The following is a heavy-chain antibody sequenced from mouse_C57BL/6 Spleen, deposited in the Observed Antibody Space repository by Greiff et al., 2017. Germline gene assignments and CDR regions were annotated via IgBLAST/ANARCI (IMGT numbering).Heavy chain of an antibody. CDR3: ARDEDYDAYYAMDY. CDR1: GFTFSSYA. Sequence: EVKLMESGGGLVKPGGSLKLSCAASGFTFSSYAMSWVRQTPEKRLEWVATISDGGSYTYYPDNVKGRFTISRDNAKNNLYLQMSHLKSEDTAMYYCARDEDYDAYYAMDYWGQGTSVTVSS. V-gene: IGHV5-4*01. J-gene: IGHJ4*01. CDR2: ISDGGSYT. D-gene: IGHD2-4*01.